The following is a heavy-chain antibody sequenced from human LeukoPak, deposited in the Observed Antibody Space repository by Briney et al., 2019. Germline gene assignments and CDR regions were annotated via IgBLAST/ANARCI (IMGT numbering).Heavy chain of an antibody. CDR3: ARDWSYSAHPHRFDY. J-gene: IGHJ4*02. D-gene: IGHD3-10*01. CDR2: ISGSGAST. CDR1: GFTLSTNA. V-gene: IGHV3-23*01. Sequence: TGGSPRLSCLTSGFTLSTNAMSWVRQAPGKGLEWISGISGSGASTYYADSVKGRFTISRDDSRNTLYLQMNSLRAEDTAVYYCARDWSYSAHPHRFDYWGQGTLVTVSS.